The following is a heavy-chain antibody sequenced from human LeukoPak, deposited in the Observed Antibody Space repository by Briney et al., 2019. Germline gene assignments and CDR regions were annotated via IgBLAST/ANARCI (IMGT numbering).Heavy chain of an antibody. D-gene: IGHD5-24*01. V-gene: IGHV3-23*01. J-gene: IGHJ4*02. CDR3: ARVDGWRRIDY. Sequence: PGGSLRLSCAASGFTFTNNAMSWVRQAPGKGLEWVSLISDSGGTTYYADSVKGRFTISRDNSKNTLYLQMNSLRAEDTAVYYCARVDGWRRIDYWGQGTLVTVSS. CDR2: ISDSGGTT. CDR1: GFTFTNNA.